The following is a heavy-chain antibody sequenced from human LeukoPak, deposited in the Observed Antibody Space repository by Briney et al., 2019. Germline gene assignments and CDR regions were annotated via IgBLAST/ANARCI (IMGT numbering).Heavy chain of an antibody. J-gene: IGHJ4*02. CDR3: AKGATVSRKGYLDY. V-gene: IGHV3-23*01. CDR2: ISGSDAGT. Sequence: GGSLRLSCAASGFTFNNYAMSWVRQAPGKGLEWVSAISGSDAGTYYADSVKGRFTISRDNSKNTLYLQMNSLRAEDAAVYYCAKGATVSRKGYLDYWGQGILVTVSS. CDR1: GFTFNNYA. D-gene: IGHD4-17*01.